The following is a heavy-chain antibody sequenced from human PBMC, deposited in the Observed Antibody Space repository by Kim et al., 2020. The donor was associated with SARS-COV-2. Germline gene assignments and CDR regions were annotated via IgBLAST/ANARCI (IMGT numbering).Heavy chain of an antibody. D-gene: IGHD2-21*02. J-gene: IGHJ4*02. CDR1: GYTFTSYG. V-gene: IGHV1-18*04. Sequence: ASVKVSCKTSGYTFTSYGISWVRQAPGQGLEWMGWINTYNGDTDYAQQLQDRVTITTDTSTSTVYMDLRALRSDDTAVYFCARTRVVVVTDTPTCFDSWGRGHLVTVST. CDR2: INTYNGDT. CDR3: ARTRVVVVTDTPTCFDS.